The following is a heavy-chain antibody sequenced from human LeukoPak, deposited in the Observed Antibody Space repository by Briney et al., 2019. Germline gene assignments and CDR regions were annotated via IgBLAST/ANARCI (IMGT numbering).Heavy chain of an antibody. CDR2: IYYSGST. CDR3: AREGAAYCGGDCYD. CDR1: GGSISSGDYY. J-gene: IGHJ4*02. D-gene: IGHD2-21*02. Sequence: SETLSLTCTVSGGSISSGDYYWSWIRQPPGKGLEWIGYIYYSGSTYYNPSLKSRVTISVDTSKNQFSLKLSSVTAADTAVYYCAREGAAYCGGDCYDWGQGPLVTVSS. V-gene: IGHV4-30-4*01.